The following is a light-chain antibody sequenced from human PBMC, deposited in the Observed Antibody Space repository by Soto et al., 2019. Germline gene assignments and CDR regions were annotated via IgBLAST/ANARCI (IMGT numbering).Light chain of an antibody. V-gene: IGKV3-15*01. CDR3: QQYNNWPPVT. Sequence: EIVMTQSPATLSVSPGERATLSCRASQSVSSDLAWYQHKPGQAPRLLIYGASTRATDIPATFSGSGSGTEFTLTISSLQSEDFAVYYCQQYNNWPPVTFGGGTKVDIK. CDR2: GAS. J-gene: IGKJ4*01. CDR1: QSVSSD.